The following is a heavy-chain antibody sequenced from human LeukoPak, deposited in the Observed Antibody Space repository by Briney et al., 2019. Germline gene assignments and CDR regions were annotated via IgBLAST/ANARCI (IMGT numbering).Heavy chain of an antibody. CDR1: SYSLSSAYY. V-gene: IGHV4-38-2*02. Sequence: SETLSLTCTVSSYSLSSAYYWGWIRQPPGKGLEWIGNIYHSGSSTYYNPSLKSRVTMSVDASKNQFSLKLSSVTAADTAVYYCARDSLTYGSGSYYTWGSYYYYMDVWGKGTTVTISS. D-gene: IGHD3-10*01. J-gene: IGHJ6*03. CDR3: ARDSLTYGSGSYYTWGSYYYYMDV. CDR2: IYHSGSST.